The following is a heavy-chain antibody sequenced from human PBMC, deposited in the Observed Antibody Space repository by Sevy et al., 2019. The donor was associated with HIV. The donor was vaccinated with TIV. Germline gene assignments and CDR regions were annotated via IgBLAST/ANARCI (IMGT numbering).Heavy chain of an antibody. CDR3: AKAHGYSYGYYFDY. CDR1: GFTFDDYA. D-gene: IGHD5-18*01. CDR2: ISWNSGSI. Sequence: GGSLRLSCAASGFTFDDYAMHWVRQAPGKGLEWVSGISWNSGSIGYADSVKGRFTISRDNAKNSLYLQMNSLRAEDTALYYCAKAHGYSYGYYFDYWGQGTLVTVSS. V-gene: IGHV3-9*01. J-gene: IGHJ4*02.